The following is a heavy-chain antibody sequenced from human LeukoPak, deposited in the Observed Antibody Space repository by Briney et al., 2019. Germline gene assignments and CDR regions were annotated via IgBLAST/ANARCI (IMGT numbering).Heavy chain of an antibody. CDR2: IYYSGSA. D-gene: IGHD1-26*01. CDR1: GGSISRYH. CDR3: ARGERGPYYMDV. J-gene: IGHJ6*03. V-gene: IGHV4-59*01. Sequence: SETLSLTCTVSGGSISRYHWSWIRQPPGKGLEWIGFIYYSGSANYNPSLKSRVTISLDTSKNQFSLKLSSVTVADTAVYYCARGERGPYYMDVWGKGTTVTVSS.